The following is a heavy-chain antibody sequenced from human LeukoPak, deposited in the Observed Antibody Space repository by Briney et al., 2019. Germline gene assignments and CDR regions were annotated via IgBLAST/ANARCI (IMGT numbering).Heavy chain of an antibody. CDR2: ISYDGTNK. CDR3: AELGIAMIGGV. CDR1: GFIFSNYG. J-gene: IGHJ6*04. Sequence: GGSLRLSCAASGFIFSNYGMHWVRQAPGKGLEWVAIISYDGTNKYYADSVKGRFTISRDNAKNSLYLQMNSLRAEDTAVYYCAELGIAMIGGVWGKGTKVTISS. D-gene: IGHD3-10*02. V-gene: IGHV3-30*18.